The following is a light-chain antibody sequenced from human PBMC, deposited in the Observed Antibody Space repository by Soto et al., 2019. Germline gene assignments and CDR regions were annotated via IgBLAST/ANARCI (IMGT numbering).Light chain of an antibody. CDR1: QRVGDR. Sequence: EIVLTQSPATLSLSPGERATLFCRASQRVGDRLAWYQQKPGQTPRVVIYDTSKRASDIPERFSGSGSGTDFTLSISSLEPEDFAIYYCQERTFWPPLSFGGGTRV. J-gene: IGKJ4*01. CDR2: DTS. CDR3: QERTFWPPLS. V-gene: IGKV3-11*01.